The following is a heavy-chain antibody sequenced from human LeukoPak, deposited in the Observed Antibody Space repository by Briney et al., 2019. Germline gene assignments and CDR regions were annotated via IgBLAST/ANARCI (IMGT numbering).Heavy chain of an antibody. Sequence: SETLSLTCTVSGGSISSYYWSWIRQPPGKGLEWIGYIYYSGTTNYNPSLKSRVTISVDTSKNQFSLKLSSVTAADTAVYYCASFDGKHDTFDIWGQGTMVTVSS. J-gene: IGHJ3*02. CDR3: ASFDGKHDTFDI. V-gene: IGHV4-59*01. D-gene: IGHD1-26*01. CDR2: IYYSGTT. CDR1: GGSISSYY.